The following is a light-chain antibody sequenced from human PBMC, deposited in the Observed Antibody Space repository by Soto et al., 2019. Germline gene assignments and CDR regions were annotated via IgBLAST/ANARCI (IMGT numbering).Light chain of an antibody. CDR2: WAS. CDR1: QSVLYSSKNKNC. J-gene: IGKJ2*01. V-gene: IGKV4-1*01. Sequence: DIVMTQSPDSLAVSLGERATINCKSSQSVLYSSKNKNCLAWYQQKPGQPPKLLIHWASTRESGVPDRFSGSGSGTDFTLTISSLQAEDVAVYYCQQYYSIPYTFGQGTKLE. CDR3: QQYYSIPYT.